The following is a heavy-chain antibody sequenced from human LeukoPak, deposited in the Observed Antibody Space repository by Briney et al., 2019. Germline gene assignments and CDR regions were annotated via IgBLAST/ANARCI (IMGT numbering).Heavy chain of an antibody. J-gene: IGHJ4*01. D-gene: IGHD3-22*01. V-gene: IGHV3-30-3*01. CDR3: TREKGDMILVVITYFDY. Sequence: PGGSLRLSCAASGFTFSTFAMHWVRQAPGKGLEWLAAIPYDGSNEYYADSVKGRFTISRDNSKNTLYLQMNSLRAEDTAVYYCTREKGDMILVVITYFDYWGQGTLVTVSS. CDR2: IPYDGSNE. CDR1: GFTFSTFA.